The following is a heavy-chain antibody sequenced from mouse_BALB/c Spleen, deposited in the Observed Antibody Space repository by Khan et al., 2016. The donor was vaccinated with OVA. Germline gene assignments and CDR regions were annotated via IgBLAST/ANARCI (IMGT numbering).Heavy chain of an antibody. D-gene: IGHD1-1*01. Sequence: EVKLVESGGGLVQPGGSRKLSCAASGFTFSSFGMHWVRQAPEKGLEWVAYISSGSSTIYYADTVKGRFTLSRDNPKNTLFLQMTSLRSEDTAMYYCARFPLYYCYLDYWGQGTTLTVSS. J-gene: IGHJ2*01. CDR1: GFTFSSFG. CDR2: ISSGSSTI. V-gene: IGHV5-17*02. CDR3: ARFPLYYCYLDY.